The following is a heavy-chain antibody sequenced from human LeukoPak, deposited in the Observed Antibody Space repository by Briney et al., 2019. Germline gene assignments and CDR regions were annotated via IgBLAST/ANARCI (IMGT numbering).Heavy chain of an antibody. J-gene: IGHJ4*02. Sequence: SETLSLTCTVSGGSISSYYWSWIRQPPGKGLEWIGYIYYSGGTNYNPSLKSRVTFSVDTSKNQFSLKLNSVTAADTAVYYCARDQSPKWGSGERYFDYWGQGTLVTVSS. CDR2: IYYSGGT. CDR1: GGSISSYY. D-gene: IGHD7-27*01. V-gene: IGHV4-59*01. CDR3: ARDQSPKWGSGERYFDY.